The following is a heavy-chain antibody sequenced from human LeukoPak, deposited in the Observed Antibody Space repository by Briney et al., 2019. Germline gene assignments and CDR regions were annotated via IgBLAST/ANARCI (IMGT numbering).Heavy chain of an antibody. Sequence: PSETLSLTCTVSGGSISSSSYYWGWLRQPPGKGLEWIGSIYYSGSTYHNPSLKSRVTISVDTSKNQFSLKLSSVSAADTAVYYCARRITMVRGVITPFGFDPWGQGTLVTVSS. V-gene: IGHV4-39*01. J-gene: IGHJ5*02. CDR3: ARRITMVRGVITPFGFDP. CDR2: IYYSGST. D-gene: IGHD3-10*01. CDR1: GGSISSSSYY.